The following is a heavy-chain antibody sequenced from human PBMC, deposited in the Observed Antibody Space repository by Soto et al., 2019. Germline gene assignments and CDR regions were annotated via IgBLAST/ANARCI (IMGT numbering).Heavy chain of an antibody. CDR2: IIPILGIA. D-gene: IGHD5-18*01. CDR1: GGTFSSYT. Sequence: ASVKVSCKASGGTFSSYTISWVRQAPGQGLEWMGRIIPILGIANYAQKFQGRVTITADKSTSTAYMELSSLRSEDTAVYYCARAAPGYAFDIWGQGTMVTVSS. CDR3: ARAAPGYAFDI. J-gene: IGHJ3*02. V-gene: IGHV1-69*02.